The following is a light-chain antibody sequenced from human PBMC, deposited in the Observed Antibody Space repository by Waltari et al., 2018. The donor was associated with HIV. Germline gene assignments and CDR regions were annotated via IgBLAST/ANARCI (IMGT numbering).Light chain of an antibody. Sequence: IQMTQAPSSLHAFVGDSVTITCRSTHGIDIYSAWFQPNPGKVPKLLISGASTLQSGVPSRFSGSGSVTDFAHTISSLQPEDVASYYCQKYNSAPFTFGPVTKVDLK. V-gene: IGKV1-27*01. CDR2: GAS. CDR1: HGIDIY. J-gene: IGKJ3*01. CDR3: QKYNSAPFT.